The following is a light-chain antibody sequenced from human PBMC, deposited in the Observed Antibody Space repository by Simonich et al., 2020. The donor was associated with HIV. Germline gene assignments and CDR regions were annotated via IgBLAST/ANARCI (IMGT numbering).Light chain of an antibody. CDR3: MQALQTPFT. CDR2: QVS. CDR1: QSLVHSDGNTY. Sequence: DVVMTQSPLSLPVTLGQPASIPCRSSQSLVHSDGNTYLSWFQQRPGQSPRRLIYQVSKRDSGVPDRFSGSGSGTDFTLKISRVEAEDVGVYYCMQALQTPFTFGPGTKVDIK. J-gene: IGKJ3*01. V-gene: IGKV2-30*02.